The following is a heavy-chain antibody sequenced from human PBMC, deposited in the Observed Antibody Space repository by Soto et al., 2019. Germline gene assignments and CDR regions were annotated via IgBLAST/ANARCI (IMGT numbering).Heavy chain of an antibody. V-gene: IGHV3-23*01. CDR2: ISGSGDST. D-gene: IGHD1-26*01. CDR3: AKRGSGTYYID. CDR1: GFTFSSYA. J-gene: IGHJ4*02. Sequence: EVQLLESGGGLVQPGGSPRLSCAASGFTFSSYAMNWVRQAPGKGLEWVSTISGSGDSTYYADSVKGRFTISRDNSKNTLYLQMNSLRAEDTAVYYCAKRGSGTYYIDWGQGSLVTVSS.